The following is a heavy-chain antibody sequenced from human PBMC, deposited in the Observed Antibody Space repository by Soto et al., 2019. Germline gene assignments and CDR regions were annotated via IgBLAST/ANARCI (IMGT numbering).Heavy chain of an antibody. V-gene: IGHV5-51*01. D-gene: IGHD2-8*01. J-gene: IGHJ5*02. CDR1: GYSFTSYW. CDR2: IYPGDSDT. CDR3: ARGYCTTNICDPWFDP. Sequence: EESVKISCTGVGYSFTSYWIGWVRQMPWKGLEWMGIIYPGDSDTRYSPSFQGQVTISADKSISTVYLQWSSLKASDTAMYYCARGYCTTNICDPWFDPWGQGTLVTVSS.